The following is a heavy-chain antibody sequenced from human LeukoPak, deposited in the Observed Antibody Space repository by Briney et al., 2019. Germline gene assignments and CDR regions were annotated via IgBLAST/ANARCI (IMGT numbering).Heavy chain of an antibody. V-gene: IGHV4-59*01. CDR3: ARLERQWPTFKYYFQY. CDR2: IYYSGST. Sequence: SETLSLTCAVSGGSISTYYWNWIRQPPGKGLEWIGDIYYSGSTNYNPSLKSRVTISVDTSKNLFSLKLSSVTAADTAVYYCARLERQWPTFKYYFQYWGQGTMVTVSS. CDR1: GGSISTYY. J-gene: IGHJ4*02. D-gene: IGHD6-19*01.